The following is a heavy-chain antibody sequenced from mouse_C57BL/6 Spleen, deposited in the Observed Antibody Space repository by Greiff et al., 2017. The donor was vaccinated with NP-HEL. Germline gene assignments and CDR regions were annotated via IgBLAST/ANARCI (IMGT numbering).Heavy chain of an antibody. CDR3: ATLDSSGYVWFAY. J-gene: IGHJ3*01. D-gene: IGHD3-2*02. CDR2: INPSSGYT. Sequence: QVQQKQSGAELAKPGASVKLSCKASGYTFTSYWMHWVKQRPGQGLEWIGYINPSSGYTKYNQKFKDKATLTADKSSSTAYMQLSSLTYEDSAVYYCATLDSSGYVWFAYWGQGTLVTVSA. CDR1: GYTFTSYW. V-gene: IGHV1-7*01.